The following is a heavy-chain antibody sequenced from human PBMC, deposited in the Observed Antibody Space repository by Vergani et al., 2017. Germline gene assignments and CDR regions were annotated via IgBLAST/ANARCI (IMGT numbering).Heavy chain of an antibody. CDR2: ISAYNGNT. CDR1: GYTFTRYG. J-gene: IGHJ6*02. D-gene: IGHD2-2*03. CDR3: ARGGGYCSSTSCYDDYYGMDV. Sequence: QVQLVQSGAEVQKPGVSVKVSCKASGYTFTRYGISWVRQAPGQGLEWMGCISAYNGNTNYAQKLQGRVTMTTETATSTAYTELRSLRSDDTSVYYCARGGGYCSSTSCYDDYYGMDVWGQGP. V-gene: IGHV1-18*01.